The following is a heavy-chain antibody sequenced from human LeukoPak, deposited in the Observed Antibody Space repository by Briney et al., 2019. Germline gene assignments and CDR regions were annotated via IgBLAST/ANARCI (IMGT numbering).Heavy chain of an antibody. V-gene: IGHV4-39*01. Sequence: SETLSLTCTVSGGSISSSSYYWDWIRQPPGKGLEWIASIYYSGSTYYDPSLKSRVTISVDTSKNQFSLKLSSVTAADTAVYYCVRQQLANFDYWGQGTLVTVSS. J-gene: IGHJ4*02. CDR2: IYYSGST. CDR1: GGSISSSSYY. CDR3: VRQQLANFDY. D-gene: IGHD6-13*01.